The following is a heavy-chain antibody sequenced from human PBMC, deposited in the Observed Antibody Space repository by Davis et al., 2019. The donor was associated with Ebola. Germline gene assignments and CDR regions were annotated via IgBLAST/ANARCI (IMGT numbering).Heavy chain of an antibody. J-gene: IGHJ6*02. D-gene: IGHD3-3*01. CDR2: ISSSSSYI. V-gene: IGHV3-21*01. Sequence: GESLKISCAASGFTFSSYSMNWVRQAPGKGLEWVSSISSSSSYIYYADSVKGRFTISRDNAKNSLYLQMNSLRAEDTAVYYCARERNTGFWSGYNYYYYGMDVWGQGTTVTVSS. CDR3: ARERNTGFWSGYNYYYYGMDV. CDR1: GFTFSSYS.